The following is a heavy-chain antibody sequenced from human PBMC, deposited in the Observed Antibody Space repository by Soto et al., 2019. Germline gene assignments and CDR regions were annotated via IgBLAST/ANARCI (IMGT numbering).Heavy chain of an antibody. CDR2: ISGFNDDT. V-gene: IGHV1-18*01. Sequence: QVQLVQSGAEMKNPGASVKVSCKASGYTFTSYGISWVRQAPGQGLEWMGWISGFNDDTNHAQKLQGRVTMTKDTSTSPADMELRSLKSDDTAVYYCARSGSYYPARNWFGTWGQGTLVTVSS. J-gene: IGHJ5*02. CDR3: ARSGSYYPARNWFGT. CDR1: GYTFTSYG. D-gene: IGHD3-10*01.